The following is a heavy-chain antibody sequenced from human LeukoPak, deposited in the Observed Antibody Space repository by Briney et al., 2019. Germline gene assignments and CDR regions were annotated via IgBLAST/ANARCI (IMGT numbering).Heavy chain of an antibody. J-gene: IGHJ5*02. CDR3: ARNQGYCSGGSCYSARFEP. CDR1: GYTFTSYY. Sequence: ASVKVSCKASGYTFTSYYMHWVRQAPGQGLEWMGIINPSGGSTSYAQKFQGRVTMTRDTSTSTVYMELSSLRSEDTAVYYCARNQGYCSGGSCYSARFEPWGQGTLVTVSS. V-gene: IGHV1-46*01. CDR2: INPSGGST. D-gene: IGHD2-15*01.